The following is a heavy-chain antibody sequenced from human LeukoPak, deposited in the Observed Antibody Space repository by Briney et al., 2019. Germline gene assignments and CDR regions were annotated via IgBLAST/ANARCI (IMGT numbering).Heavy chain of an antibody. CDR1: GYTFTSYG. V-gene: IGHV1-18*01. D-gene: IGHD4-23*01. Sequence: ASVTVSCKASGYTFTSYGISWVRQAPGQGLEGMGWFSAYNGNTNYAQKLHRRLTITATTSTSTAYMELRSLRSDDTAVYYCARALHDYGGHSGWFDPWGQGTLVTVSS. CDR2: FSAYNGNT. CDR3: ARALHDYGGHSGWFDP. J-gene: IGHJ5*02.